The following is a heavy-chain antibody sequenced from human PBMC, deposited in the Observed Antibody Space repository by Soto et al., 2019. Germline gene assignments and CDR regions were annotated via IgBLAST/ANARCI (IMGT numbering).Heavy chain of an antibody. D-gene: IGHD3-10*01. J-gene: IGHJ4*02. CDR1: GGSIRGGDYY. CDR3: ARLSSLYYNSDYGGYYFDY. CDR2: IFYSGNS. V-gene: IGHV4-31*03. Sequence: QVQLQESGPGLVKPSQTLSLTCTVSGGSIRGGDYYWSWIRQHPGKGLEWIGYIFYSGNSFYNPSLKSGVTISVDTSKNQFSLQLSSVTAADTAINYCARLSSLYYNSDYGGYYFDYWGQGTLVSVSS.